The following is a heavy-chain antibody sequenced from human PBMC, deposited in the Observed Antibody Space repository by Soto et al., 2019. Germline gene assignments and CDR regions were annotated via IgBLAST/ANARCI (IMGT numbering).Heavy chain of an antibody. CDR3: AKAIYYNFWSGSYQYYYYMDV. CDR2: ISGTGDGI. J-gene: IGHJ6*03. Sequence: GGSLRLSCAASGFTFSSSSMSWVRQAPGKGLEWVSSISGTGDGIYYADSVKGRFTISRDNSKNTLYLQMSSLRADDTAVYHCAKAIYYNFWSGSYQYYYYMDVWGNGTTVTVSS. D-gene: IGHD3-3*01. V-gene: IGHV3-23*01. CDR1: GFTFSSSS.